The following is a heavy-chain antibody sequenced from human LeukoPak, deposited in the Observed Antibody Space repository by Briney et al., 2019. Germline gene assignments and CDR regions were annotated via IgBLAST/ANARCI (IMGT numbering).Heavy chain of an antibody. CDR2: IYYSGST. D-gene: IGHD3-10*01. J-gene: IGHJ4*02. Sequence: PSETLSLTCTVSGGSISSYYWSWLRQPPGKGLEWIGYIYYSGSTNYNPSLKSRVTISVDTSKNQFSLKLSSVTAADTAVYYCARGTLWFGEPPAMFDYWGQGTLVTVSS. V-gene: IGHV4-59*01. CDR3: ARGTLWFGEPPAMFDY. CDR1: GGSISSYY.